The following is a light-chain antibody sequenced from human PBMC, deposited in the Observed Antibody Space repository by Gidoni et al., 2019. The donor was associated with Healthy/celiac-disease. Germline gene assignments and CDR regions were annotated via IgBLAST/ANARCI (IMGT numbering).Light chain of an antibody. CDR1: QSVSSN. V-gene: IGKV3D-15*01. J-gene: IGKJ4*01. CDR2: GAS. Sequence: EIVMTQSPATLSVSPGERATLSCRASQSVSSNLAWYQQKPGQAPRILIYGASIRATGIPARFSGSGSGTEFTLTISSLQSEDFAVYYCQQYKNWPPLTFGGGTKVEIK. CDR3: QQYKNWPPLT.